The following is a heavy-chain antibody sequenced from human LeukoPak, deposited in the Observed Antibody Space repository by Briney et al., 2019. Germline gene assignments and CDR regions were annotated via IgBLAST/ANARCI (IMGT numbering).Heavy chain of an antibody. D-gene: IGHD3-10*01. V-gene: IGHV3-33*08. CDR3: ARGSYGSGNYYNVVY. J-gene: IGHJ4*02. Sequence: TGGSLRLSCAASGFTFSNYGMHWVRQAPGKGLEWVAVIWFDGNNKYYADSVKGRFTISRDDSNNTLYLQMNSLRAEDTALYYCARGSYGSGNYYNVVYWGQGTLVTVSS. CDR1: GFTFSNYG. CDR2: IWFDGNNK.